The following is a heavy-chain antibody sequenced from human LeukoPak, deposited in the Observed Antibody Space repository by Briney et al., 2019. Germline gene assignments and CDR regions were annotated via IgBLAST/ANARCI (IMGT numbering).Heavy chain of an antibody. V-gene: IGHV3-7*01. D-gene: IGHD5-24*01. CDR1: GFSFSTHW. J-gene: IGHJ3*02. CDR3: AGDEGWTFDI. Sequence: GGSLRLSCAASGFSFSTHWMSWFRQAPGKGLEWVALIKQDGSVIHYVDSVKGRFTISRDNGKNSLSLQMNSLRADDTAVYYCAGDEGWTFDIWGQGTKVTVSS. CDR2: IKQDGSVI.